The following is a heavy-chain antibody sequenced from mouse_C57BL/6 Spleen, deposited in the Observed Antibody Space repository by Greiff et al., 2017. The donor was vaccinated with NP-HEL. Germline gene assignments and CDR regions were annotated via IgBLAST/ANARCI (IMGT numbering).Heavy chain of an antibody. J-gene: IGHJ2*01. D-gene: IGHD1-1*01. CDR2: IYPGDGDT. Sequence: QVQLKESGAELVKPGASVKISCKASGYAFSSYWMNWVKQRPGKGLEWIGQIYPGDGDTNYNGKFKGKATLTADKSSSTAYMQLSSLTSEDSAVYFCARSVVAPFDYWGQGTTLTVSS. CDR1: GYAFSSYW. CDR3: ARSVVAPFDY. V-gene: IGHV1-80*01.